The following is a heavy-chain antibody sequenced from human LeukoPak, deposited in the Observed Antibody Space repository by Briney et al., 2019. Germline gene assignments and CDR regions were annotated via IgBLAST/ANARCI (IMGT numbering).Heavy chain of an antibody. V-gene: IGHV3-64*01. D-gene: IGHD3-10*01. J-gene: IGHJ6*02. CDR3: AREGVWSPTAYYYGMDV. CDR2: ISSNGGST. Sequence: GGSLRLSCAASGFTFSSYAMHWVRQAPGKGLEYVSAISSNGGSTYYANSVKGRFTISRDNAKNSLYLQMNSLRAEDTAVYYCAREGVWSPTAYYYGMDVWGQGTTVTVSS. CDR1: GFTFSSYA.